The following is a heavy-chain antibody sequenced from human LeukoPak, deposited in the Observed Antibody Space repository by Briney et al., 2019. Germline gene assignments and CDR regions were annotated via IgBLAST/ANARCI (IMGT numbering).Heavy chain of an antibody. CDR2: IYSGGST. CDR3: ARGNSQYYFDY. V-gene: IGHV3-53*01. J-gene: IGHJ4*02. D-gene: IGHD4-23*01. Sequence: GGSLRLSCAASGFTVSRNYMSWVRQAPGKGLEWVSVIYSGGSTYYADSVKGRFTISRDNSKNTLYLQMNSLRAEDTAAYYCARGNSQYYFDYWGQGTLVTVSS. CDR1: GFTVSRNY.